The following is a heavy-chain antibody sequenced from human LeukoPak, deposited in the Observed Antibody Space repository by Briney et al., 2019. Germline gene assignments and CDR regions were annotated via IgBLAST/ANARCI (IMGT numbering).Heavy chain of an antibody. Sequence: GGSLRLSCAASGFTFSSYEMNWLRQAPGKGLEWVSYISSSGSTIYYADLVKGRFTISRDNAKNSLYLQMNSLRAEDTAVYYCARVHRTYDFWSGYYTTWCFVYWGQGTLVTVSS. CDR2: ISSSGSTI. CDR3: ARVHRTYDFWSGYYTTWCFVY. CDR1: GFTFSSYE. J-gene: IGHJ4*02. V-gene: IGHV3-48*03. D-gene: IGHD3-3*01.